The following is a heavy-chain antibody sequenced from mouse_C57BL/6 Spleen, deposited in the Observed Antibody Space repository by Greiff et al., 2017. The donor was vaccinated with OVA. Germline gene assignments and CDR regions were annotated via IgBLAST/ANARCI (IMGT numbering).Heavy chain of an antibody. Sequence: EVQLQQSGAELVRPGASVKLSCTASGFNIKDDYMHWVKQRPEQGLEWIGWIDPENGDTEYASKFQGKATITADTSSNTAYLQLSSLTSEDTAVYYCTTIGGGYYGNFWYFDVWGTGTTVTVSS. D-gene: IGHD2-1*01. V-gene: IGHV14-4*01. J-gene: IGHJ1*03. CDR3: TTIGGGYYGNFWYFDV. CDR1: GFNIKDDY. CDR2: IDPENGDT.